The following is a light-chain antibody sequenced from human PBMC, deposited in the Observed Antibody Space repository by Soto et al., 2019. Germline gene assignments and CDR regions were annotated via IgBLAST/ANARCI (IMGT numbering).Light chain of an antibody. CDR2: DAS. CDR3: QQRTNWPSST. Sequence: EIVLTQSPATLSLSPGERATLSCRASRSVSSYLAWYQQKPGQTPRLLIHDASNRATGIPVRFSGSGSGTDFTLTISSLEPEDFAVYYCQQRTNWPSSTFGQATRLEIK. CDR1: RSVSSY. V-gene: IGKV3-11*01. J-gene: IGKJ5*01.